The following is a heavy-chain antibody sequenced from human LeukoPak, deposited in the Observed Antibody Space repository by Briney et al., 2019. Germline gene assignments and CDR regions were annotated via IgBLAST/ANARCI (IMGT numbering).Heavy chain of an antibody. CDR3: ARHTPEGGGWMAYYFDY. V-gene: IGHV4-31*03. Sequence: SETLSLTCTVSGGSISSGGYYWSWIRQHPGKGLEWIGYIYYSGSTYYNPSLKSRVTISVDTSKNQFSLKLSSVTAADTAVYYCARHTPEGGGWMAYYFDYWGQGTLVTVSS. CDR1: GGSISSGGYY. J-gene: IGHJ4*02. D-gene: IGHD6-19*01. CDR2: IYYSGST.